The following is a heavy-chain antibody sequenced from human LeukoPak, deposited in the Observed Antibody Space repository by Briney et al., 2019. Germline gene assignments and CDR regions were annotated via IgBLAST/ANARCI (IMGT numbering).Heavy chain of an antibody. CDR2: ISGGGDST. Sequence: GGSLRPSCAASGFTFWSYAMSWVRQAPGKGLEWVSAISGGGDSTYYADSVKGRFTISRDTSKNTLYLQVNSLRAEDTAVYYCAKDRARGGATDFDYWGQGALVTVSS. V-gene: IGHV3-23*01. CDR3: AKDRARGGATDFDY. J-gene: IGHJ4*02. CDR1: GFTFWSYA. D-gene: IGHD3-16*01.